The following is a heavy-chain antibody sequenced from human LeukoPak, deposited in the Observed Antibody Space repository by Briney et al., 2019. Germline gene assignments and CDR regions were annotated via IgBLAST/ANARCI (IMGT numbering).Heavy chain of an antibody. Sequence: PSETLPLTCSLSGGSISGSTYYWGWIRQPPGKGLEWIGSMYYSGSTYYNPSLKSRVTISIDMSKNQFSLKLSSVTAADTAVYYCARVKFDNWNYRTDSYYYYMDVWGKGTTVIVSS. CDR2: MYYSGST. D-gene: IGHD1-7*01. CDR3: ARVKFDNWNYRTDSYYYYMDV. J-gene: IGHJ6*03. V-gene: IGHV4-39*07. CDR1: GGSISGSTYY.